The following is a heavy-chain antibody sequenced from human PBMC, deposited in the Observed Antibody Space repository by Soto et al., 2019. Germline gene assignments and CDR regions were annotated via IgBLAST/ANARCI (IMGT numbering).Heavy chain of an antibody. CDR3: ARGVGFGYYYYHMDL. D-gene: IGHD3-10*01. CDR2: IYYSGSA. CDR1: GDSVTSVSDY. J-gene: IGHJ6*02. V-gene: IGHV4-61*01. Sequence: SETLSLTCTVSGDSVTSVSDYWSWIRQPPGKGLEWIGYIYYSGSADYNPSLGSRVTISIDTSKNQFSLKLTSVTAADTAVYYCARGVGFGYYYYHMDLWGQGTTVTVS.